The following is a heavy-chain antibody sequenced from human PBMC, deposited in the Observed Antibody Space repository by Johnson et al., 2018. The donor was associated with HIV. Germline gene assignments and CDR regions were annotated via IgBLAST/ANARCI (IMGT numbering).Heavy chain of an antibody. Sequence: VQLVESGGGLVQPGGSLRLSCAASGFTFSSYDMHWVRQATVKGLEWVSVIYSGGSTYYADSVKGRFTISRDNSKNTLYLQMNSLRAEDTAVYYCARWVIAARSFGAFDIWGQGTMVTVSS. CDR3: ARWVIAARSFGAFDI. V-gene: IGHV3-66*01. CDR1: GFTFSSYD. CDR2: IYSGGST. J-gene: IGHJ3*02. D-gene: IGHD6-6*01.